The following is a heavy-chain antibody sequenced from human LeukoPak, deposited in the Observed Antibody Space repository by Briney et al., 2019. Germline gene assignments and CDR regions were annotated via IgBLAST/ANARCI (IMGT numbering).Heavy chain of an antibody. CDR3: ARGDDILTGYEDAFDI. J-gene: IGHJ3*02. CDR1: GFTFSSYS. D-gene: IGHD3-9*01. V-gene: IGHV3-48*01. Sequence: GGSLRLSCAASGFTFSSYSMNWVRQAPGKGLEWVSYISSGSYTTYYADSVKGRFTISRDNAKNSLYLQMNSLRAEDTAVYYCARGDDILTGYEDAFDIWGQGTMVTVSS. CDR2: ISSGSYTT.